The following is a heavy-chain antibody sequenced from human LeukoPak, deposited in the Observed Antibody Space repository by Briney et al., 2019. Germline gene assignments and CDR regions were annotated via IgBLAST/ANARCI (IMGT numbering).Heavy chain of an antibody. D-gene: IGHD3-10*01. CDR1: GGSISSINW. Sequence: PSGTLSLTCAVSGGSISSINWWSWVRQPPGKGLEWIGEIYHSGSTNYNPSLKSRVTISLDTSRNQFSLKLNSVTAADTAVYYCAKSNGYGLVDIWGQGTMVTVSS. CDR3: AKSNGYGLVDI. V-gene: IGHV4-4*02. J-gene: IGHJ3*02. CDR2: IYHSGST.